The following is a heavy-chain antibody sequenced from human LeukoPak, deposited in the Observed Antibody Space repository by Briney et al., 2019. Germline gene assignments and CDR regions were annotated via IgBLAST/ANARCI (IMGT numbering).Heavy chain of an antibody. J-gene: IGHJ3*02. CDR2: IYYSGST. CDR1: GGSIISSTFY. D-gene: IGHD2-15*01. Sequence: SETLSLTCTVSGGSIISSTFYWGWVRQPPGKGLEWIGSIYYSGSTYYSPPLQSRVTISVDTSENQFSLKLSSVTAADTAVYYCARQYCSGGSCEGDAFDIWGQGTMVTVSS. CDR3: ARQYCSGGSCEGDAFDI. V-gene: IGHV4-39*01.